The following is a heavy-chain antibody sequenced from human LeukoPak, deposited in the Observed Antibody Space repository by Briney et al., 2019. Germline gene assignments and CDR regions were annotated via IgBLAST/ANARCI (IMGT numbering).Heavy chain of an antibody. CDR2: IYSGGST. D-gene: IGHD5-24*01. CDR1: GFTFSTNY. Sequence: TGASLRLSCAASGFTFSTNYMSWCRQAPGNALEWVSVIYSGGSTYYADAVKGRFTISRDNSKNTLYLQMNSLRAEDTAVYYCAREGDGYNSDYWGQGTLVTVSS. CDR3: AREGDGYNSDY. V-gene: IGHV3-53*01. J-gene: IGHJ4*02.